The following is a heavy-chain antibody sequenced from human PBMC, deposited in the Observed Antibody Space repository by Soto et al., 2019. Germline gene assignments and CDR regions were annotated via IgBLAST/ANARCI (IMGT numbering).Heavy chain of an antibody. CDR2: IYYSGTT. CDR1: GGSISSGGYY. V-gene: IGHV4-31*03. J-gene: IGHJ4*02. D-gene: IGHD1-1*01. CDR3: ARDVTTKDFFDY. Sequence: KPSETLSLTCTVSGGSISSGGYYWSWVRQFPGKGLEWIGYIYYSGTTHYNPSLKSRISMSIDTSKNQFSLRLNSVTAADTAVYYCARDVTTKDFFDYWGQGSPVTVS.